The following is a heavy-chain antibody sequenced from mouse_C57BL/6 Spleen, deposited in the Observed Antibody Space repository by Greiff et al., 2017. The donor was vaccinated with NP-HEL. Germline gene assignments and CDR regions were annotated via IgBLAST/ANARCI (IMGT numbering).Heavy chain of an antibody. Sequence: VQLQQSGAELVRPGSSVKLSCKASGYTFTSYWMDWVKQRPGQGLEWIGNIYPSDSETHYNQKFKDKATLTVDKSSSTAYMQLSSLTSEDSAVYDCARRYSNYWYFDVWGTGTTVTVSS. V-gene: IGHV1-61*01. D-gene: IGHD2-5*01. CDR1: GYTFTSYW. J-gene: IGHJ1*03. CDR2: IYPSDSET. CDR3: ARRYSNYWYFDV.